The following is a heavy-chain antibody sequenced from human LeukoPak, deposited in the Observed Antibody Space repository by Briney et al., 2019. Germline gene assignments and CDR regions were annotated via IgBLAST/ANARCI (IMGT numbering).Heavy chain of an antibody. CDR2: IKQDGSEK. CDR3: ARSFVATRPDD. CDR1: GSTFSRYW. V-gene: IGHV3-7*01. J-gene: IGHJ4*02. Sequence: GGSLRLSCAASGSTFSRYWMTWVRQAPGKGLEWVANIKQDGSEKYYVDSVKGRFTISRDNAKNSLFLRMNSLRAEDTAVYYCARSFVATRPDDWGQGTLVTVSS. D-gene: IGHD5-12*01.